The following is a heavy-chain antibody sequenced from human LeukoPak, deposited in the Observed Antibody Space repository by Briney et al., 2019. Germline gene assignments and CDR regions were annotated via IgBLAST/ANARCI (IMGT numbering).Heavy chain of an antibody. V-gene: IGHV3-23*01. CDR3: AKDQDFYYYDSSGKGPFDY. D-gene: IGHD3-22*01. Sequence: GGSLRLSCAASGLHFSGTAMSWVRQAPGKGLEWVSAISGSGGSTYYADSVKGRFTISRDNSKNTLYLQMNSLRAEDTAVYYCAKDQDFYYYDSSGKGPFDYWGQGTLVTVSS. CDR2: ISGSGGST. J-gene: IGHJ4*02. CDR1: GLHFSGTA.